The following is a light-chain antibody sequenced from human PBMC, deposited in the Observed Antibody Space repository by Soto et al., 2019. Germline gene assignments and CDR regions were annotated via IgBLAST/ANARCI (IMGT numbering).Light chain of an antibody. J-gene: IGLJ2*01. V-gene: IGLV1-40*01. CDR1: SSNIGAGYD. CDR2: GNN. Sequence: QSVLTQPPSVSGAPGQTITISCTGSSSNIGAGYDVHWYQQLPGRAPKLLIYGNNNRPSGVPDRFSGSKSDTSASLAVTGLQAEDEADYYCQSYDSGLSAVLFGGGTQLTVL. CDR3: QSYDSGLSAVL.